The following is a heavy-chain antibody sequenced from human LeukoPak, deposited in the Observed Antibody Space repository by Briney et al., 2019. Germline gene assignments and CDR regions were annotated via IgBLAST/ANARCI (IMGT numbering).Heavy chain of an antibody. Sequence: SETLSLTCTVSGGSISSNTYYWGWIRQPPGKGLEWIGNIYYSGSTYYNPSLKSRVTISVDTSKNQLSLKLSSVTAADTAVYYCARRLPTYYFGSGTYYNSVFDYWGQGTLVTVSS. CDR2: IYYSGST. J-gene: IGHJ4*02. CDR1: GGSISSNTYY. CDR3: ARRLPTYYFGSGTYYNSVFDY. D-gene: IGHD3-10*01. V-gene: IGHV4-39*01.